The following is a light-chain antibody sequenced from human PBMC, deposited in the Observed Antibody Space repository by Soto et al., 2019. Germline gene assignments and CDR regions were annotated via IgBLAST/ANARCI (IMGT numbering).Light chain of an antibody. V-gene: IGLV2-14*01. Sequence: QSVLTQPASVSGSPGQSITISCTGTSSDVGGYNYVSWYQQHPGKAPKLLIYEVSHRPSGVSNRFSGSKSGNTASLTISGLQAEDEADYYCTSYTSSDTLLDVFGTGTKVTVL. CDR3: TSYTSSDTLLDV. CDR1: SSDVGGYNY. J-gene: IGLJ1*01. CDR2: EVS.